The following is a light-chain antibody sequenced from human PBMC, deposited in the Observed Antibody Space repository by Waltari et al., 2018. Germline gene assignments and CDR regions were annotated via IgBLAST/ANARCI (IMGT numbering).Light chain of an antibody. Sequence: QAALTQPASVSGSPGQSITISCTGTSSDGGGYNYVSGYQQHPAKAPKLMIYDVSNRPSGVSNRFSGSKSGNTASLTISGLQAEDEADYYCSSYTSSSTVVFGGGTKLTVL. J-gene: IGLJ2*01. CDR2: DVS. CDR3: SSYTSSSTVV. CDR1: SSDGGGYNY. V-gene: IGLV2-14*03.